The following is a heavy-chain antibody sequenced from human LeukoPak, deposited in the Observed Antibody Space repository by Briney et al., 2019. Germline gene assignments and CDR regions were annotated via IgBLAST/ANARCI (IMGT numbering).Heavy chain of an antibody. D-gene: IGHD3-3*01. CDR3: ASKRLRFLEWSH. V-gene: IGHV4-39*01. CDR1: GGSISSSSYY. J-gene: IGHJ4*02. Sequence: PPETLSLTCTVSGGSISSSSYYWGWIRQPPGKGLEWIGSIYYSGSTYYNPSLKSRVTISVDTSKNQFSLKLSSVTAADTAVYYCASKRLRFLEWSHWGQGTLVTVSS. CDR2: IYYSGST.